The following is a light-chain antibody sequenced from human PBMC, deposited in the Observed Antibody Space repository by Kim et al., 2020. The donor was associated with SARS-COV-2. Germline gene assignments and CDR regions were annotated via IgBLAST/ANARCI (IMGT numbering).Light chain of an antibody. CDR2: EDN. V-gene: IGLV6-57*03. J-gene: IGLJ2*01. CDR3: QSYDSSNVV. CDR1: SGSIASNY. Sequence: GETVTISCTRSSGSIASNYVEWYQQRPGSAPTTVIYEDNKRPSGVPDRFSGSIDSSSNSASLTISGLKTEDEADYYCQSYDSSNVVFGGGTQLTVL.